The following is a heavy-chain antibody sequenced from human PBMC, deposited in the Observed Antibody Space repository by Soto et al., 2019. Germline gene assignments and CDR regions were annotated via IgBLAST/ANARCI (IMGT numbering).Heavy chain of an antibody. V-gene: IGHV1-18*01. D-gene: IGHD5-12*01. CDR3: ARALGYSGYAGMDV. CDR2: ISPDNGNT. J-gene: IGHJ6*02. Sequence: QVQLVQSGGEVKKPGASVKVSCKASGYTFTIYGINWVRQAPGQGLEWMGWISPDNGNTNYAQKLHGRVTMTTETSTSTAYMELRSLRSDDTAVDYCARALGYSGYAGMDVWGQGTTVTVSS. CDR1: GYTFTIYG.